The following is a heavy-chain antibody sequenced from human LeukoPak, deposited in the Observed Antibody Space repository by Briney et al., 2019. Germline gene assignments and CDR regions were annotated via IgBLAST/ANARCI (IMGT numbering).Heavy chain of an antibody. V-gene: IGHV1-69*13. CDR1: GGTFSSYA. D-gene: IGHD4-11*01. CDR2: IIPIFGTA. Sequence: ASVKVSCKASGGTFSSYAISWVRQAPGQGLGWMGGIIPIFGTANYAQKFQGRVTITADESTSTAYMELSSLRSEDTAVYYCARRGDYSLYYFDYWGQGTLVTVSS. CDR3: ARRGDYSLYYFDY. J-gene: IGHJ4*02.